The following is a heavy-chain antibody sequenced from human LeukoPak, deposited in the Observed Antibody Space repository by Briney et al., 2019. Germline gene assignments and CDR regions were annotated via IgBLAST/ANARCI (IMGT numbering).Heavy chain of an antibody. CDR1: GFTFSTYA. J-gene: IGHJ4*02. V-gene: IGHV3-23*01. D-gene: IGHD7-27*01. CDR3: AKTPANWGTN. CDR2: ISVSGGNT. Sequence: PGGSLTLSCAASGFTFSTYAMSWVRQAPGKGLEWISTISVSGGNTYYADSVKGRFTISRANSKNTLYLQMNSTRAEDTAVYYCAKTPANWGTNWGQGTLVTVS.